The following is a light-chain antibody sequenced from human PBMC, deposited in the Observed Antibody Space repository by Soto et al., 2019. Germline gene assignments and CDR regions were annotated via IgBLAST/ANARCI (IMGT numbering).Light chain of an antibody. CDR1: QSVSSN. CDR3: QQYNNWPPWT. Sequence: EIVMTQSPATLSVSPGERATLSCRASQSVSSNLAWYQQKPGQAPRLLIYGASTRATGIPARFSGSGSGTGFPLTISSLQSEDFAVYYCQQYNNWPPWTFGQGTKVEIK. J-gene: IGKJ1*01. V-gene: IGKV3-15*01. CDR2: GAS.